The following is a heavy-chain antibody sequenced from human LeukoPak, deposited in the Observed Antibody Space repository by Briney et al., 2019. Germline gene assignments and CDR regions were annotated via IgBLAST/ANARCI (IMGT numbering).Heavy chain of an antibody. J-gene: IGHJ5*02. CDR1: GFTFDDYA. CDR3: ARDTMLGMGNP. CDR2: ISWNSGSI. Sequence: GGSLRLSCAASGFTFDDYAMHWVRQAPGKGLEWVSGISWNSGSIGYADSVKGRFTISRDNAKNSLYLQMNSLRAEDTALYYCARDTMLGMGNPWGQGTLVTVSS. D-gene: IGHD3-10*02. V-gene: IGHV3-9*01.